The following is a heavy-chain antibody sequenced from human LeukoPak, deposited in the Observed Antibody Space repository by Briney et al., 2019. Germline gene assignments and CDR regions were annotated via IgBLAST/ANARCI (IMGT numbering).Heavy chain of an antibody. Sequence: GASVKVSCKASGYTFTSYDINWVRQAPGQGLEWMGWINTNTGNPTYAQGFTGRFVFSLDTSVSTAYLQISSLKAEDTAVYYCARVTGEGGVVITDAFDIWGQGTMVTVSS. CDR1: GYTFTSYD. CDR3: ARVTGEGGVVITDAFDI. J-gene: IGHJ3*02. CDR2: INTNTGNP. D-gene: IGHD3-3*01. V-gene: IGHV7-4-1*02.